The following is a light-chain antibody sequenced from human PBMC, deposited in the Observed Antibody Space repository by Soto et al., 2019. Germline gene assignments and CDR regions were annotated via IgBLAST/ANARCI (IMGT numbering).Light chain of an antibody. CDR3: QQSYNTPIP. V-gene: IGKV1-39*01. Sequence: DIPMTQSPSSLSASLGDRVTITCRASQTISNYLNWYQQKSGRAPELLVYAASNLQSGVPSRFTGSGSGTHFTLTISGLEPADFATYFCQQSYNTPIPFGQGTRLEI. CDR2: AAS. J-gene: IGKJ5*01. CDR1: QTISNY.